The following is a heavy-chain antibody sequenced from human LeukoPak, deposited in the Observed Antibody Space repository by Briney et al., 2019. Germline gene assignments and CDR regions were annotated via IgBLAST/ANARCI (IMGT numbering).Heavy chain of an antibody. CDR1: GYTFTGHY. CDR3: ASSLVGAIDY. Sequence: ASVKVSCKASGYTFTGHYMHWVRQAPGQGPEWMGWMNPNSGGTKYAQKFQGRVTMTRDTSISTAYIELSGLRFDDTAVYYCASSLVGAIDYWGQGTLVTVSS. V-gene: IGHV1-2*02. CDR2: MNPNSGGT. D-gene: IGHD1-26*01. J-gene: IGHJ4*02.